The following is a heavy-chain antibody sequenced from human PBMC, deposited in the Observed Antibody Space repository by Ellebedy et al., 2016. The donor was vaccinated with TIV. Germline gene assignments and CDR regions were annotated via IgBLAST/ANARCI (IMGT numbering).Heavy chain of an antibody. V-gene: IGHV3-7*01. J-gene: IGHJ4*02. CDR2: IKQDGSEK. D-gene: IGHD6-19*01. CDR1: GFSFTSYW. CDR3: ARDQWLGRAYYFDS. Sequence: GGSLRLSCAVTGFSFTSYWMSWVRQAPGKGLEWVANIKQDGSEKYYVDSVKGRFSISRDNAKSSLYVQMNSLRDEDTAVYYCARDQWLGRAYYFDSWGQGTLVTVSS.